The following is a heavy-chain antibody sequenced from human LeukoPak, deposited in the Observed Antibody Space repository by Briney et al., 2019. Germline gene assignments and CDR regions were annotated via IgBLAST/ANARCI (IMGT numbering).Heavy chain of an antibody. CDR1: GYTFTSYG. D-gene: IGHD3-22*01. CDR3: ARDGDRYDSRGYYGAFDI. Sequence: ASVKVSCKASGYTFTSYGISWVRQAPGQGLEWMGWISAYNGNTNYAQKLQGRVTMTTDTSTSTAYMELRSLRSDDTAVYYCARDGDRYDSRGYYGAFDIWGQGTMVTVSS. V-gene: IGHV1-18*01. CDR2: ISAYNGNT. J-gene: IGHJ3*02.